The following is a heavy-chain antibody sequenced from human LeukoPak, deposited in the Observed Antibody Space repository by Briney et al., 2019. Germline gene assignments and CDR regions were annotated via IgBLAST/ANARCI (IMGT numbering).Heavy chain of an antibody. J-gene: IGHJ6*04. Sequence: GSLRLSCAASGFNFSSYEMNWVRQAPGKGLEWVSYISSSGSTIYYADSVKGGFTISRDNAKNSLYLQMNSLRAEDTAVYYCAELGITMIGGVWGKGTTVTISS. CDR2: ISSSGSTI. CDR3: AELGITMIGGV. D-gene: IGHD3-10*02. CDR1: GFNFSSYE. V-gene: IGHV3-48*03.